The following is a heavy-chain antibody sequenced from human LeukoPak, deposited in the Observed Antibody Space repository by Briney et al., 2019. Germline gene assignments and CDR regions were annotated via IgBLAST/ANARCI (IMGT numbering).Heavy chain of an antibody. CDR2: ISYTGST. V-gene: IGHV4-59*01. CDR1: GGSFRSYY. D-gene: IGHD3-16*01. CDR3: ARDGAPGGSAYFDY. Sequence: PSETLSLTCTVSGGSFRSYYWSWIRQPPGKGPEWIGYISYTGSTNYNPSLKSRVTISLDTSKNQFSLNLSSVTAADTAVYYCARDGAPGGSAYFDYWGQGTLVTVSS. J-gene: IGHJ4*02.